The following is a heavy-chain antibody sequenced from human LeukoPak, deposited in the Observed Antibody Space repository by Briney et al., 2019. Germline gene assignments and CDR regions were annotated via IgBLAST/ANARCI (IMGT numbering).Heavy chain of an antibody. D-gene: IGHD3-3*01. V-gene: IGHV3-48*03. CDR1: GFRFRTYE. Sequence: GGSLRLSCAASGFRFRTYEMDWVRQAPGKGLEWIAYLSSSGSAFSYADSVKGRFTIARDNAKNSVYLEMNSLRADDTAVYYCARSARLMKGVVEVTALDDWGQGTLVTVSS. J-gene: IGHJ4*02. CDR2: LSSSGSAF. CDR3: ARSARLMKGVVEVTALDD.